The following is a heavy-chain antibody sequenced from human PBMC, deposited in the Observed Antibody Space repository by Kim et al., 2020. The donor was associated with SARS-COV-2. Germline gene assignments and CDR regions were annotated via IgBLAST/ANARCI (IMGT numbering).Heavy chain of an antibody. D-gene: IGHD6-19*01. J-gene: IGHJ4*02. Sequence: GGSLRLSCAASGFTFSSYAMHWVRQAPGKGLEWVAVIWYDGSNKYYADSVKGRFTISRDNSKNTLYLQMNSLRAEDTAVYYCAKAGYSSGWYGPDYWGQGTLVTVSS. CDR1: GFTFSSYA. CDR2: IWYDGSNK. V-gene: IGHV3-33*06. CDR3: AKAGYSSGWYGPDY.